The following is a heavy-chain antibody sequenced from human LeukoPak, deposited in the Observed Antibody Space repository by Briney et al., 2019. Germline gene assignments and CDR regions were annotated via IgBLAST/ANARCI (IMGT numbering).Heavy chain of an antibody. V-gene: IGHV4-39*07. CDR1: RDSISSSSYY. CDR3: ARAPVAHAGYYDFWSGYPTSPFDI. CDR2: IYYSGTT. Sequence: SETLSLTCTLPRDSISSSSYYRGWTRHPPGKGLERIGRIYYSGTTNYHPYFMSQFSSSVDTSKNRFSLKLSSVTAADTAVYYCARAPVAHAGYYDFWSGYPTSPFDIWGQGTMVTVSS. D-gene: IGHD3-3*01. J-gene: IGHJ3*02.